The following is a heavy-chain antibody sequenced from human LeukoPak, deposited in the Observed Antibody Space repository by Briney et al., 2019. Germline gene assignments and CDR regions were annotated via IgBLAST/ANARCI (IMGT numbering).Heavy chain of an antibody. Sequence: GGSLRLSCAASGFTFSSYAMSWVRQAPGKGLEWVSAISGSSSTIYYADSVKGRFTISRDNAKNSLYLQMNSLRAEDTAVYYCARDLAHSGYDPVGDYWGQGTLVTVSS. D-gene: IGHD5-12*01. V-gene: IGHV3-48*01. J-gene: IGHJ4*02. CDR1: GFTFSSYA. CDR2: ISGSSSTI. CDR3: ARDLAHSGYDPVGDY.